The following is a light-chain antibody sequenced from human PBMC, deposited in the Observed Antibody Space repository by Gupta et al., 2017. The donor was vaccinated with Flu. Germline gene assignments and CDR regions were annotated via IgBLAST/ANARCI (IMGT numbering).Light chain of an antibody. J-gene: IGKJ4*01. V-gene: IGKV3-11*01. CDR3: QQRSNWPPLT. Sequence: AGPTLPCRASQSVSSSLAWYQQKPGQAPRLLIYDASNRATGIPARFSGSGSGTDFTLTISSLEPVDFAVYYCQQRSNWPPLTFGGGTKVEIK. CDR2: DAS. CDR1: QSVSSS.